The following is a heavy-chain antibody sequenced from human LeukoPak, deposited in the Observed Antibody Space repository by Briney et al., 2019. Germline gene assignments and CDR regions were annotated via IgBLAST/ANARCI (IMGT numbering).Heavy chain of an antibody. J-gene: IGHJ1*01. CDR3: ARSRYSSGGALYGF. Sequence: SETLSLTCTVSGGSISSGGYYWSWIRQHPGKGLEWIGYIYYSGSTYYNPSLKSRVTISVDTSKNQFSLKLSSVTAADTAVYYCARSRYSSGGALYGFWGQGTLVSVSS. CDR2: IYYSGST. D-gene: IGHD6-19*01. CDR1: GGSISSGGYY. V-gene: IGHV4-31*03.